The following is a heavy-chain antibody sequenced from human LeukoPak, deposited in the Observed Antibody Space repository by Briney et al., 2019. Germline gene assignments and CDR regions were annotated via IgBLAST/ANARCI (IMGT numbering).Heavy chain of an antibody. V-gene: IGHV1-2*02. CDR3: ARAALRYGGNLPFDY. Sequence: ASVKVSCKASGYTFTGYYMHWVRQAPGQGLAGMGWINPNSGGTNYAQKFQGRVTMTRDTSISTAYMELSRLRSDDTAVYYCARAALRYGGNLPFDYWGQGTLVTVSS. J-gene: IGHJ4*02. CDR1: GYTFTGYY. CDR2: INPNSGGT. D-gene: IGHD4-23*01.